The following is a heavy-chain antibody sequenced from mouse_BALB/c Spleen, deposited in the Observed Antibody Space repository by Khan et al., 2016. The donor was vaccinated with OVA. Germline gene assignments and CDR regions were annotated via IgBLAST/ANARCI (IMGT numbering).Heavy chain of an antibody. CDR3: TRDRIDY. V-gene: IGHV1-7*01. Sequence: VELVESGAELAKPGASVKMSCKASGYTFTTYWMHWVKQRPGQGLEWIGYINPTSGYTDYNEKFKDRATLSADKSSSTAYMQLRSLTSEESEEYYYTRDRIDYWGQGTTRTGSS. CDR1: GYTFTTYW. J-gene: IGHJ2*01. CDR2: INPTSGYT.